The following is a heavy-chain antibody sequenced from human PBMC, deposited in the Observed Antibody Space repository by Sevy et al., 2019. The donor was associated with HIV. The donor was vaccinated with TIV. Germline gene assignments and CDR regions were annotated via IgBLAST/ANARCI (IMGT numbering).Heavy chain of an antibody. CDR1: GFTFTDYY. V-gene: IGHV1-2*02. Sequence: ASVKVYCKASGFTFTDYYMYWVRQAPGQGLEWMGWFNPNNGDSRSAQKFQGRVTLTGDMSISTAYMELTRLRSDDTVIYFCTRDDIYTHPWEFDWWGHGALVTVSS. CDR2: FNPNNGDS. CDR3: TRDDIYTHPWEFDW. D-gene: IGHD1-26*01. J-gene: IGHJ4*01.